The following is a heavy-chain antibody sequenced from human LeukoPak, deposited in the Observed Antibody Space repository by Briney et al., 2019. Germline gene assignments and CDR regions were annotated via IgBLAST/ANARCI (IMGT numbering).Heavy chain of an antibody. J-gene: IGHJ4*02. CDR3: ARHDSFIPY. D-gene: IGHD5-18*01. Sequence: PGGSLRLSCAASGFTFVNYAMSWVRQAPGKGLEWVSGISDSGRATYYTDSVRGRCTISRDNSKNTVYLQMSNLRAEDTAVYFCARHDSFIPYWGQGSLVTVSS. V-gene: IGHV3-23*01. CDR1: GFTFVNYA. CDR2: ISDSGRAT.